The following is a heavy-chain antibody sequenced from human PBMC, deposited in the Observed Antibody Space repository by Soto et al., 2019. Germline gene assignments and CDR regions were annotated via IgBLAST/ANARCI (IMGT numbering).Heavy chain of an antibody. Sequence: EAQLVESGGGLVQPGGSLRLSCAASGFTFSSYWMSWVRQAPVKGLEWVGNIKQDGSEKNYVDFVEGRFTISRDNAENSLYLQMNSLRAEDTAVYYCARIASAGRGWDVWGQGTTVVVSS. D-gene: IGHD6-13*01. V-gene: IGHV3-7*01. CDR2: IKQDGSEK. J-gene: IGHJ6*02. CDR3: ARIASAGRGWDV. CDR1: GFTFSSYW.